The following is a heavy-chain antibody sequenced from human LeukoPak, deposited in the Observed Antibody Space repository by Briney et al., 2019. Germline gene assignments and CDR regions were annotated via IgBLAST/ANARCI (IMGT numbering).Heavy chain of an antibody. CDR2: ITSSGSTI. Sequence: PGRSLRLSCAASGFIFSSYAMHWVRQAPGKGLEWVSYITSSGSTIYYADSMKGRFTISRDNAKNSLYLQMNSLRAEDTAVYYCARQWQVAFDIWGQGTMVAVSS. D-gene: IGHD6-19*01. CDR1: GFIFSSYA. V-gene: IGHV3-48*04. J-gene: IGHJ3*02. CDR3: ARQWQVAFDI.